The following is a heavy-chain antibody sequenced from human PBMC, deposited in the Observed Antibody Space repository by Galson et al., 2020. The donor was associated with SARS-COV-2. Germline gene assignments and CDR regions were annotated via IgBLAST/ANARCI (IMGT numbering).Heavy chain of an antibody. CDR3: ARDGDYDIWSGYYGNFDY. J-gene: IGHJ4*02. CDR2: ISYDGRNK. CDR1: GFTFTTSA. D-gene: IGHD3-3*01. Sequence: GGSLRLSCAASGFTFTTSAMHWVRQAPGKGLEWVSVISYDGRNKQYADSVNGRFTISRDNSKNTLYLHMNSLRAEDTAVYYCARDGDYDIWSGYYGNFDYWGQGTLVAVSS. V-gene: IGHV3-30*04.